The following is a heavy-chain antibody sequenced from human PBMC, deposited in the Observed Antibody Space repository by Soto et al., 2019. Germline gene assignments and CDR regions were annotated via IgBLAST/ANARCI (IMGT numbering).Heavy chain of an antibody. Sequence: QVQLVQSGAEVKKPGASVKVSCKASGYTFTSYDINWVRQATGQGLEWMGWMNPNSGNTGYAQKFQGRVTMTRNTAISTAYMELSSLRSEDAAVYYCASRDYYYYGMDVWGQGTTVTVSS. CDR1: GYTFTSYD. J-gene: IGHJ6*02. D-gene: IGHD3-10*01. V-gene: IGHV1-8*01. CDR2: MNPNSGNT. CDR3: ASRDYYYYGMDV.